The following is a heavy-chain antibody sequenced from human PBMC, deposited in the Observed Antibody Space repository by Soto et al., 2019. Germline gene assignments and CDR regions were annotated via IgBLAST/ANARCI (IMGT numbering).Heavy chain of an antibody. Sequence: PGGSLILSCGASGFTFSSSPMSWVREAPGKGLEWASGISSTAGTIYYADPVKGRFTISRDNSKNTLYLQMDSLRAEDTAVYYCANWGKSGSDFWGQGTLVTVSS. V-gene: IGHV3-23*01. D-gene: IGHD3-16*01. CDR1: GFTFSSSP. CDR3: ANWGKSGSDF. CDR2: ISSTAGTI. J-gene: IGHJ4*02.